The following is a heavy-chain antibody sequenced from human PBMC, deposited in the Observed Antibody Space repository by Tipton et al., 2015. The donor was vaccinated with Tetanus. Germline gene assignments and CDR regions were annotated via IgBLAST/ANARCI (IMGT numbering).Heavy chain of an antibody. V-gene: IGHV1-69*06. CDR1: GGTFTNYA. CDR2: ITPIFGTT. J-gene: IGHJ4*02. CDR3: ARGGTMDY. Sequence: QVQLVQSGAEMKKPGSSVKVSCKASGGTFTNYALSWVRQAPGQGLEWVGGITPIFGTTNSAPKFQGRVTMTTDTSTLTAYMELRSLRSDDTAVYYCARGGTMDYWGQGTLVTVSA. D-gene: IGHD1-1*01.